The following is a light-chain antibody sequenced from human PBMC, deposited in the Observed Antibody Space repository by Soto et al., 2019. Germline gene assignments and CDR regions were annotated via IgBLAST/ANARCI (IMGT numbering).Light chain of an antibody. CDR1: QSVSSY. V-gene: IGKV3-11*01. CDR3: QQRGNWPNT. CDR2: DAS. Sequence: EIVLTQSPATLSLSPGEKATLSCRASQSVSSYLAWYQQKPGLAPRLLIYDASNRATGIPARFSGSGSGTDFILTISSLEPEDFAVYYCQQRGNWPNTFGQGTKLEIK. J-gene: IGKJ2*01.